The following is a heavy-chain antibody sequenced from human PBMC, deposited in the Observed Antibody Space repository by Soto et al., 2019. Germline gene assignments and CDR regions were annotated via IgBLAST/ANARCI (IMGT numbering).Heavy chain of an antibody. V-gene: IGHV3-23*01. Sequence: RGSLLLSCASSDFTFSIYAMGWVRQAPGKGLESVSAISGSGGSTYYADSVKGRFTISRDNSKNTLYLQMNSLRAEDTAVYYCENMAARENWGQGTMVTVSS. D-gene: IGHD6-6*01. CDR1: DFTFSIYA. J-gene: IGHJ4*02. CDR3: ENMAAREN. CDR2: ISGSGGST.